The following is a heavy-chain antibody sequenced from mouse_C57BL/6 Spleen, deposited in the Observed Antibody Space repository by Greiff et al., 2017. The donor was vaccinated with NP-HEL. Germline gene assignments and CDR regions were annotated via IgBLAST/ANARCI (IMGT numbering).Heavy chain of an antibody. D-gene: IGHD2-3*01. Sequence: QVQLQQSGAELVRPGASVTLSCKASGYTFTDYEMHWVKQTPVHGLEWIGAIDPETGGTAYNQKFKGKAILTADKSSSTAYMELRSLTSEDSAVYYCTRRGDGYSWGQGTLVTVSA. CDR3: TRRGDGYS. CDR2: IDPETGGT. CDR1: GYTFTDYE. J-gene: IGHJ3*01. V-gene: IGHV1-15*01.